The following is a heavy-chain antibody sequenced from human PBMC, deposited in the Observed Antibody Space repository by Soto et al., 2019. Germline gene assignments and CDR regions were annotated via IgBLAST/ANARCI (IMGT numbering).Heavy chain of an antibody. CDR3: SRRAPEGFDP. J-gene: IGHJ5*02. CDR2: VSYSGGT. V-gene: IGHV4-39*01. Sequence: SETQSLTYTVSDGSISSSPYFWGWIRQPPGKGLEWIASVSYSGGTYYNPSLKSRVTISVDTSKKQFSLNLTSVTAADTAFYYCSRRAPEGFDPWGQGTQVTVSS. CDR1: DGSISSSPYF.